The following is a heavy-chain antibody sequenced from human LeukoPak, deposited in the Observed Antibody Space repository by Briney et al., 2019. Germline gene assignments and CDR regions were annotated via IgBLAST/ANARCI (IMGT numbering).Heavy chain of an antibody. Sequence: SETLSLTCAVSGASVNSGSYYWSWIRQHPGKGLEWIGYIYYTGITNYNPSLKSRVTISVDTSKNQFSLNLNSVTAADTAVYYCATSQCGSDCYLAGDYWGQGTLVTVSS. D-gene: IGHD2-21*02. J-gene: IGHJ4*02. CDR2: IYYTGIT. CDR3: ATSQCGSDCYLAGDY. CDR1: GASVNSGSYY. V-gene: IGHV4-61*01.